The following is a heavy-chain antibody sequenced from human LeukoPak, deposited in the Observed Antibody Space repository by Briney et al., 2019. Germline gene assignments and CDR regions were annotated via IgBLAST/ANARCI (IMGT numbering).Heavy chain of an antibody. Sequence: GGSLRLSCVASGFTFNTYTMNWVRQAPGKGLEWISCVGRDGSVHYADSVKGRITISRDNAKNSLFLQMNSLRAEDTAIYYCARRYYDTTGYAFDIWGQGTMVTVSS. CDR2: VGRDGSV. V-gene: IGHV3-21*01. CDR1: GFTFNTYT. D-gene: IGHD3-22*01. J-gene: IGHJ3*02. CDR3: ARRYYDTTGYAFDI.